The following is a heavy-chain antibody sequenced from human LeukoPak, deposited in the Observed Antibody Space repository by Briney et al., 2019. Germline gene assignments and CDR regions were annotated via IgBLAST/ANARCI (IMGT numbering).Heavy chain of an antibody. CDR2: IYYSGST. J-gene: IGHJ4*02. CDR1: GGSISSSSYY. CDR3: ARQAITFGGVIVNFDY. D-gene: IGHD3-16*02. V-gene: IGHV4-39*01. Sequence: SETLSLTCTVSGGSISSSSYYWGWIRQPPGKGLEWIGSIYYSGSTYYNPSLKSRVTISVDTSKNQFSLKLSSVTAVDTAVYYCARQAITFGGVIVNFDYWGQGTLVTVSS.